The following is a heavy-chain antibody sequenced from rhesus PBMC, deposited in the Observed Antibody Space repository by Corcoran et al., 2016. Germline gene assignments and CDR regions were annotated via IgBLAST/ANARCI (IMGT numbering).Heavy chain of an antibody. CDR2: INGNRVNT. Sequence: QVQLQESGPGLVKPSETLSLTCAVPGASIRSHWWSWDRQPPGKGLEWSGEINGNRVNTYYYPSLKSRLYISKDASKNQFSLKLSSVTAADTAVYYCARESGEGYWGQGVLVTVSS. CDR3: ARESGEGY. V-gene: IGHV4-80*01. CDR1: GASIRSHW. J-gene: IGHJ4*01. D-gene: IGHD1-44*02.